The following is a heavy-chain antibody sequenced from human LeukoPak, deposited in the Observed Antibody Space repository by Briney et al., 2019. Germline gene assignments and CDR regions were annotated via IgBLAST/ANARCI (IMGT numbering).Heavy chain of an antibody. V-gene: IGHV4-34*01. D-gene: IGHD3-10*01. J-gene: IGHJ6*03. CDR2: INHSGST. CDR3: ARRGGVRGVIRVSYYYYMDV. CDR1: GGSFSGYY. Sequence: KTSETLSLTCTVYGGSFSGYYWSWIRQPPGKGLEWIGEINHSGSTNYNPSLKSRVTISVDTSKYQFSLKLSSVTAADTAVYYCARRGGVRGVIRVSYYYYMDVWGKGTTVTISS.